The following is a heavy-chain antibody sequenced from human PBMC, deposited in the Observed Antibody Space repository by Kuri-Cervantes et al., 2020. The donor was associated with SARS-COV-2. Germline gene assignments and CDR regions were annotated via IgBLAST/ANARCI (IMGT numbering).Heavy chain of an antibody. V-gene: IGHV3-33*08. CDR3: ARESAVHGIPWGYDP. J-gene: IGHJ5*02. CDR2: IWPDGNNK. CDR1: GFSFSYYG. D-gene: IGHD1-1*01. Sequence: GESLKISCPASGFSFSYYGMHWVRQAPGKGLEWVAVIWPDGNNKFYSDSVRGRFTISRDNSRSTLYLQMNSLRAEDTGVYYCARESAVHGIPWGYDPWGQGTLVTVSS.